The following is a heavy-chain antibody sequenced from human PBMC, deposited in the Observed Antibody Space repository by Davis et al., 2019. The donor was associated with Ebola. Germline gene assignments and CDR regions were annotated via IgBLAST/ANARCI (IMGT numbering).Heavy chain of an antibody. CDR1: GFTFSNYA. V-gene: IGHV3-23*01. CDR2: INGRGDGT. Sequence: GGSLRLSCAASGFTFSNYAMSWVRQAPGKGLEWVSSINGRGDGTYYAGFVKGRFTISRDISKNTLYLQMNSLRVEDTAVYYCAKELLSEGGLVVAGPGYWGQGTLATVSS. CDR3: AKELLSEGGLVVAGPGY. D-gene: IGHD6-19*01. J-gene: IGHJ4*02.